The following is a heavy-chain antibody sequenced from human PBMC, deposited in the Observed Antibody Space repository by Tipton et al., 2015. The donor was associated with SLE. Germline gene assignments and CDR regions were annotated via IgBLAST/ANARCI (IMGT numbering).Heavy chain of an antibody. CDR1: GRSISSYY. Sequence: LRLSCTVSGRSISSYYWSWIRQPAGKGLEWIGRIYTSGSTNYNPSLKSRVTMSVDTSKNQFSLKLSSVTAADTAVYYCARDTGSTVDYWGQGTLVTVSS. J-gene: IGHJ4*02. CDR3: ARDTGSTVDY. CDR2: IYTSGST. D-gene: IGHD6-13*01. V-gene: IGHV4-4*07.